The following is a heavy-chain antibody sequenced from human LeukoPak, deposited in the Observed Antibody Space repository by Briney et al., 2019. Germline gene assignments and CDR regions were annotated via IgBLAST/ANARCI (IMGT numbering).Heavy chain of an antibody. V-gene: IGHV1-2*02. Sequence: GASVKVSCKASGYTCTAYYMHRVRQAPGQGLEWMGWINPNSGGTNYAQKFQGRVTMTRDTSISTAYMELSRLRSDDTAMYYCAREGDYDGFDYWGQGTLVTVSS. CDR1: GYTCTAYY. D-gene: IGHD4-23*01. CDR2: INPNSGGT. CDR3: AREGDYDGFDY. J-gene: IGHJ4*02.